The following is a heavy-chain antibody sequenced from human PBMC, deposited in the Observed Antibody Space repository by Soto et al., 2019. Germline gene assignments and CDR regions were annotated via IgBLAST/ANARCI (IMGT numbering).Heavy chain of an antibody. CDR1: GNIFTSYY. V-gene: IGHV1-46*01. D-gene: IGHD1-1*01. J-gene: IGHJ4*02. CDR2: FDPSGAGT. Sequence: QVQLVQSGPEVKKPGASVKISCEASGNIFTSYYIHWVRQAPGQGLQWMGIFDPSGAGTNYAHKFEGRVTMTWDTSTSTVYLERRSLTSDDTAVYYCARDQTTYFFESWGQGTLVIVSS. CDR3: ARDQTTYFFES.